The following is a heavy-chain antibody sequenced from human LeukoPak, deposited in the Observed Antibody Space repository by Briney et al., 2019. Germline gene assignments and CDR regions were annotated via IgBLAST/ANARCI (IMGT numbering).Heavy chain of an antibody. Sequence: PGGSLRLSCAASGFTFSSYGMNWVRQAPGKGLEWVSSISSSSSYIYYADSVKGRFTISRDNSKNTLYLQMNSLRAEDTAVYYCAKDSDSSGYYYLLFDYWGQGTLVTVSS. CDR1: GFTFSSYG. CDR3: AKDSDSSGYYYLLFDY. J-gene: IGHJ4*02. D-gene: IGHD3-22*01. V-gene: IGHV3-21*04. CDR2: ISSSSSYI.